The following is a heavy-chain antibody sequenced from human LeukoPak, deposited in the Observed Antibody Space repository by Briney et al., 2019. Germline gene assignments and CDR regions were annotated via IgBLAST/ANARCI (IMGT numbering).Heavy chain of an antibody. CDR3: AKSVPAAKYYYYYYYMDV. CDR2: IRYDGRNK. CDR1: GFTFSSYG. J-gene: IGHJ6*03. Sequence: PGGSLRLSCAASGFTFSSYGMHWVRQAPGKGLEWVAFIRYDGRNKYYADSVKGRFTISRGNSKNTLYLQMNSLRAEDTAVYYCAKSVPAAKYYYYYYYMDVWGKGTTVTVSS. D-gene: IGHD2-2*01. V-gene: IGHV3-30*02.